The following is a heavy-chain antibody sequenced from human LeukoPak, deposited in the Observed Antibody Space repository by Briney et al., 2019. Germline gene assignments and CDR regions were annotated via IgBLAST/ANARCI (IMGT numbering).Heavy chain of an antibody. J-gene: IGHJ5*02. D-gene: IGHD4-23*01. V-gene: IGHV4-34*01. Sequence: SETLSLTCAVYDGSFSSYYWNWIRQPPGKGLEWIGEINHSGITNYRPSLKSRVTISLDTSKNQFSLKLTSVTTADTAVYYCARDGGSNNYWFDPWGQGTLVTVSS. CDR1: DGSFSSYY. CDR2: INHSGIT. CDR3: ARDGGSNNYWFDP.